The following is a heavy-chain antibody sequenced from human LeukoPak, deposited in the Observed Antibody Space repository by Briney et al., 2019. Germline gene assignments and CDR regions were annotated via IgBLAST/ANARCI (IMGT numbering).Heavy chain of an antibody. Sequence: GGSLRLSCAASGFTVSSNYMSWVRQAPGKGLEWVSSIYDGGTTHHAASVKGRFTISRDNAKNSLYLQMNSLRAEDTAVYYCARGDSGSYYFDYWGQGTLVTVSS. CDR2: IYDGGTT. D-gene: IGHD1-26*01. J-gene: IGHJ4*02. CDR3: ARGDSGSYYFDY. CDR1: GFTVSSNY. V-gene: IGHV3-66*01.